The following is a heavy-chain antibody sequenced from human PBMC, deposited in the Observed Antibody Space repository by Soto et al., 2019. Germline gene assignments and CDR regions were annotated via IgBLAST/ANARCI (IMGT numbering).Heavy chain of an antibody. V-gene: IGHV1-18*01. D-gene: IGHD3-22*01. Sequence: GASVKVSCKASGYTFTSYGISWVRQAPGQGLEWMGWISAYNGNTNYAQKLQGRVTMTTDTSTSTAYMELRSLRSDDTAVYYCARGLRFGRYYDSSGYYYEDYWGQGTLVTVSS. CDR1: GYTFTSYG. CDR3: ARGLRFGRYYDSSGYYYEDY. CDR2: ISAYNGNT. J-gene: IGHJ4*02.